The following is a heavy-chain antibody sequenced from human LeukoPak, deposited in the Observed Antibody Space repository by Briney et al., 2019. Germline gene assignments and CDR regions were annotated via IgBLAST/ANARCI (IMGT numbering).Heavy chain of an antibody. V-gene: IGHV3-53*01. CDR1: GFTVSSNY. CDR3: ASSYDFWSGYYLDY. Sequence: PGGSLRLSCAASGFTVSSNYMSLVRQAPGKGLEWVSVIYSGGSTYYADAVKGRFTISRDNFKNTLYLQMNSLRAEDTAVYYCASSYDFWSGYYLDYWGQGTLVTVSS. D-gene: IGHD3-3*01. CDR2: IYSGGST. J-gene: IGHJ4*02.